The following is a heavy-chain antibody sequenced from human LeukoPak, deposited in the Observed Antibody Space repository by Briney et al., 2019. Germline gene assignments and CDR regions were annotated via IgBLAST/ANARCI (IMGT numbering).Heavy chain of an antibody. CDR1: GFTFSSYA. CDR3: ARGPRGYSYGYDY. Sequence: GSLRLSCAASGFTFSSYAMSWIRQPPGKGLEWIGEINHSGSTNYNPSLKSRVTISVDTSKNQFSLKLSSVTAADTAVYYCARGPRGYSYGYDYWGQGTLVTVSS. CDR2: INHSGST. J-gene: IGHJ4*02. V-gene: IGHV4-34*01. D-gene: IGHD5-18*01.